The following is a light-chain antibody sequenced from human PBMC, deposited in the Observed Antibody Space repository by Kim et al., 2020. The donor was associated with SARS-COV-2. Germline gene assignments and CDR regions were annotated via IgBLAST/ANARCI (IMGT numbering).Light chain of an antibody. J-gene: IGKJ4*01. V-gene: IGKV1-9*01. Sequence: SFLSASVGDRVTITCRASQGISSYLAWYQQKPGKAPKLLIYAASTLQSGVPPRFSGSGSGTEFTLTISSLQPEDFATYYCQQRGTFGGGTKVDIK. CDR3: QQRGT. CDR1: QGISSY. CDR2: AAS.